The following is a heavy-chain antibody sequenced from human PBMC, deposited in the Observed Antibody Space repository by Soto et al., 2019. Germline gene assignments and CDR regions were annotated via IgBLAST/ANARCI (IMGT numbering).Heavy chain of an antibody. CDR2: IFYSGST. CDR3: ARSPEATVTAFDY. D-gene: IGHD4-17*01. V-gene: IGHV4-31*03. Sequence: QVQLQESGPGLVKPSQTLSLTCTVSGGSISSGGYYWSWIRQHPGKGLEWFGYIFYSGSTYYNPSVISRVTVSVDTSKNQFSLRLSSVTAAVTAVYYCARSPEATVTAFDYWGQGTLVTVSS. J-gene: IGHJ4*02. CDR1: GGSISSGGYY.